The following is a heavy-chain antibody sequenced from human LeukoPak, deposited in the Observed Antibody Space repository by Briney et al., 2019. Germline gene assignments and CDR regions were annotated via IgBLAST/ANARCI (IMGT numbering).Heavy chain of an antibody. D-gene: IGHD5-12*01. Sequence: GGSLRLSCAASGFTVSSNYMSWVRQAPGKGLEWVSYISSSSSYTNYADSVKGRFTISRDNAKNSLYLQMNSLRAEDTAVYYCARDFEGGYEAFDYWGQGTLVTVSS. CDR1: GFTVSSNY. CDR2: ISSSSSYT. J-gene: IGHJ4*02. CDR3: ARDFEGGYEAFDY. V-gene: IGHV3-11*05.